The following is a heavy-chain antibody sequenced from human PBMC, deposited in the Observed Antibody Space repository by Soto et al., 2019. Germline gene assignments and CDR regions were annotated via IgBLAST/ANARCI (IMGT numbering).Heavy chain of an antibody. D-gene: IGHD6-19*01. CDR1: GGSISSSNYY. CDR3: ARQGSSSGWYESYYFDY. Sequence: SETLSLTCTVSGGSISSSNYYWGWIRQPPGKGLEWIGSIYYSGSTYYNPSLKSRVTISVDTSKNQFSLKLISVTAADTAVYYCARQGSSSGWYESYYFDYWGQGTLVTVS. CDR2: IYYSGST. V-gene: IGHV4-39*01. J-gene: IGHJ4*02.